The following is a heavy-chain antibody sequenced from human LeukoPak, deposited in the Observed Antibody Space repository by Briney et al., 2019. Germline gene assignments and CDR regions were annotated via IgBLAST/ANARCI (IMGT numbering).Heavy chain of an antibody. CDR2: INNDGSIT. CDR3: ARELWAAGDY. Sequence: GSLGLSCAASGFTFSSYSMNWVRQAPGKGLVWVSRINNDGSITTYADSVKGRFTISRDNAKNTLYLQMNSLRAEGTAVYYCARELWAAGDYWGQGTLVTVSS. V-gene: IGHV3-74*01. J-gene: IGHJ4*02. CDR1: GFTFSSYS. D-gene: IGHD6-13*01.